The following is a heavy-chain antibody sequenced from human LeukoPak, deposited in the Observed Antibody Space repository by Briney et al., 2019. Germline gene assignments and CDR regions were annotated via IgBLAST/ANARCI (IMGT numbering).Heavy chain of an antibody. CDR2: ISAYNGNT. Sequence: ASVKVACKASGYTFTSYGISWVRQTPGQGLEWMGWISAYNGNTNYAQKFEGRVTMTTDTSTSTAYMELRSLRSDDTAVYYCARAAGDYYGSGSQEPYYYYYYMDVWGKGTTVTVSS. V-gene: IGHV1-18*01. CDR1: GYTFTSYG. CDR3: ARAAGDYYGSGSQEPYYYYYYMDV. D-gene: IGHD3-10*01. J-gene: IGHJ6*03.